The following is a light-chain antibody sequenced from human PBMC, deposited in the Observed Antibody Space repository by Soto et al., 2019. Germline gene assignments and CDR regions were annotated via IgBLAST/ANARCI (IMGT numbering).Light chain of an antibody. J-gene: IGLJ1*01. CDR1: SXNIGNNY. Sequence: QSVLTQPPSVSAAPGQKVTISCSGSSXNIGNNYVSWYQQLPGTAPKLLIYDNNKRPSGIPDRFSGSKSGTSATLGITGLQTGDEADYYCGTWDSSLSAGDVFGTGTKVTV. CDR2: DNN. V-gene: IGLV1-51*01. CDR3: GTWDSSLSAGDV.